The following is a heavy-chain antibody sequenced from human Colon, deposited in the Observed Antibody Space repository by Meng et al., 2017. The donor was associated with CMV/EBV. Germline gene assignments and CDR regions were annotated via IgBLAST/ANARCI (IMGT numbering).Heavy chain of an antibody. CDR3: ARVGTGGRAFDI. D-gene: IGHD5-18*01. V-gene: IGHV3-53*01. CDR2: IYSGGST. CDR1: GFTVSSNY. Sequence: GKSLKISCAASGFTVSSNYMSWVRQAPGRGLEWVSLIYSGGSTYYADSVKGRFTISRDNSKNTLYLQMNSLRAEDTAVYYCARVGTGGRAFDIWGQGTMVTVSS. J-gene: IGHJ3*02.